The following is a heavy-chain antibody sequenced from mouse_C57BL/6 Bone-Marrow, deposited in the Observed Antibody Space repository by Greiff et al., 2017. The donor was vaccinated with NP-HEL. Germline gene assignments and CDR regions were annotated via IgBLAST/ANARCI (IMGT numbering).Heavy chain of an antibody. V-gene: IGHV7-3*01. CDR3: ARYATATFDD. Sequence: EVQLVESGGGLVQPGGSLSLSCAASGFTFTDYYMSWVRQPPGKALEWLGFIRNKANGYTTEYSASVKGRFTISRDNSQSILYLQMNALRAEDSATYYCARYATATFDDWGQGTTLTVAS. J-gene: IGHJ2*01. CDR1: GFTFTDYY. D-gene: IGHD1-2*01. CDR2: IRNKANGYTT.